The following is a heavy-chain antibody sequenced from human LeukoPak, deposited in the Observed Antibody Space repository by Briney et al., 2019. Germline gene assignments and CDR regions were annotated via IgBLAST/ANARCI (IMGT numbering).Heavy chain of an antibody. J-gene: IGHJ4*02. Sequence: GGSLRLSCAASGFTFSSYAMSWVRQAPGKGLEWVSAISGSGGSTYYADSVKDRFTISRDNSKNTLYLQMNSLRAEDTAVYYCANDRGLTLIDYWGQGTLVTVSS. CDR2: ISGSGGST. CDR3: ANDRGLTLIDY. D-gene: IGHD3-10*01. CDR1: GFTFSSYA. V-gene: IGHV3-23*01.